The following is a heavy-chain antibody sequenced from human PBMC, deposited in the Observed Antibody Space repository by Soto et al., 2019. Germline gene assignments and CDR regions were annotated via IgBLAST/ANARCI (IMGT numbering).Heavy chain of an antibody. V-gene: IGHV1-46*01. D-gene: IGHD3-22*01. Sequence: SVEVSSQASGYTFTSYYMHWVQQAPRQGLECMGIINPSGGSTSYAQKFHGRVTMTRNTSTTTVYIELSSLRSEDTAVYYCVRDGPYDYDSSGYSNECYYYGMDVWGQGTRVTVSS. CDR1: GYTFTSYY. CDR2: INPSGGST. CDR3: VRDGPYDYDSSGYSNECYYYGMDV. J-gene: IGHJ6*01.